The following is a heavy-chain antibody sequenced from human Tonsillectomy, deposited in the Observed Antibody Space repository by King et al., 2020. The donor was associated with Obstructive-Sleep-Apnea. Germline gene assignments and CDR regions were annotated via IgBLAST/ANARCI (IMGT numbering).Heavy chain of an antibody. J-gene: IGHJ4*02. V-gene: IGHV3-23*04. CDR1: GFTFSSYA. CDR2: VGGSGDST. Sequence: VQLVESGGGLVQPGGSLRLSCAVSGFTFSSYAMSWVRQAPGKGLEWGSGVGGSGDSTHYADSVKGRFTISRDNSKNTLYLQMNSLRAEDTAVYYCAKSIITMIRGVIIEGYYFEYWGQGTLVTVSS. CDR3: AKSIITMIRGVIIEGYYFEY. D-gene: IGHD3-10*01.